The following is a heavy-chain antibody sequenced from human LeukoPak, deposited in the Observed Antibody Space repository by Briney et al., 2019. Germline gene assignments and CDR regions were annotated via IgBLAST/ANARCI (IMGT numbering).Heavy chain of an antibody. CDR1: GGSISSSSYY. CDR2: IYYSGST. J-gene: IGHJ4*02. Sequence: SETLSLTCTVSGGSISSSSYYWGWIRQPPGKGLEWIGSIYYSGSTYYNPSLKSRVTISVDTSKNQFSLKLSSVTAADTVVYYCARHKHQLLDYWGQGTLVTVSS. V-gene: IGHV4-39*01. D-gene: IGHD6-13*01. CDR3: ARHKHQLLDY.